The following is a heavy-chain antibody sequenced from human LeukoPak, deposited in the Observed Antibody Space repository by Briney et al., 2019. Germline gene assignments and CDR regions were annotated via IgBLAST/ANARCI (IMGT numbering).Heavy chain of an antibody. CDR1: GFAFNTQA. J-gene: IGHJ4*02. CDR3: ARDRGKLRYLDL. CDR2: MSLDGSSI. Sequence: PGGSLRLSCVASGFAFNTQAMHWVRQAPGKGLEWLAVMSLDGSSIYYADSVKRRFTISRDNSKNTLYLQMSSLRVEDTAVYYCARDRGKLRYLDLWGQGAPLTVSS. D-gene: IGHD3-9*01. V-gene: IGHV3-30*15.